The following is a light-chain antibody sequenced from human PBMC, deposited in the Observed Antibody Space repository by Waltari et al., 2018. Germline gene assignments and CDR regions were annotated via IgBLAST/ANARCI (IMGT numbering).Light chain of an antibody. CDR1: QGISSY. J-gene: IGKJ4*01. CDR2: AAS. Sequence: TRLPHPPSPPSALPGAKSPTTCRASQGISSYLAWDQQKPGKAPKLLIYAASTLQSGVPSRFSGSGSGTDFTLTISCLQSEDFATYYCQQYYSYPRTFGGGTKVEIK. CDR3: QQYYSYPRT. V-gene: IGKV1-8*01.